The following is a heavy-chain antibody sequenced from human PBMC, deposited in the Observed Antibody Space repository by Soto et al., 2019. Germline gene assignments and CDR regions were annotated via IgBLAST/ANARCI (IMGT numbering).Heavy chain of an antibody. CDR2: IWYDGSNK. D-gene: IGHD6-19*01. J-gene: IGHJ4*02. Sequence: QVQLVESGGGVVQPGRSLRLSCAASGFTFSSCGMHWVRQAPGKGLEWVAVIWYDGSNKYYADSVKGRFTISRDNSKNTLYLQMNSLRAEDTAVYYCASSGGIAVAVPHDYWGQGTLVTVSS. V-gene: IGHV3-33*01. CDR1: GFTFSSCG. CDR3: ASSGGIAVAVPHDY.